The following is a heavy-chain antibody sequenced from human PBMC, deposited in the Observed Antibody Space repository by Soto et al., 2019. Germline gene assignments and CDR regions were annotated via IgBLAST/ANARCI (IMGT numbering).Heavy chain of an antibody. CDR3: AKDLKVSGSHYGTLNYYYGMDV. V-gene: IGHV3-30*18. J-gene: IGHJ6*02. CDR1: GFTFSSYG. Sequence: QVQLVESGGGVVQPGGTLRLSCAASGFTFSSYGMQWVRQAPGKGLEWVAVIAYDGSLKYYVDSVKGRFTISRDNSKNTLYLQINSLRAEDTAVYYCAKDLKVSGSHYGTLNYYYGMDVWGQGTTVSDSS. D-gene: IGHD3-10*01. CDR2: IAYDGSLK.